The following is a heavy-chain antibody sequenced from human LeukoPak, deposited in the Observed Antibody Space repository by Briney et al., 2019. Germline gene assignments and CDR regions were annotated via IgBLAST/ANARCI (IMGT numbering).Heavy chain of an antibody. CDR3: ASSSADVGWFDP. V-gene: IGHV4-59*01. CDR1: GGSISSYY. CDR2: IYHSGST. D-gene: IGHD1-26*01. J-gene: IGHJ5*02. Sequence: SETLSLTCTVSGGSISSYYWSWIRQPPGKGLEWIGYIYHSGSTNYNPSLKSRVTISVDTSKNQFSLKLSSVTAADTAVYYCASSSADVGWFDPWGQGTLVTVSS.